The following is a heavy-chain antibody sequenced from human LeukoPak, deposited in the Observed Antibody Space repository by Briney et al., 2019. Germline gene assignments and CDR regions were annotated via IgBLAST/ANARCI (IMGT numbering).Heavy chain of an antibody. CDR2: ISYDGSNK. V-gene: IGHV3-30*18. CDR3: AKTLYDGSRSYFFDY. CDR1: GFTFSSYA. J-gene: IGHJ4*02. Sequence: PGGSLRLSCAPSGFTFSSYAMHWVRQAPGKGLEWVAVISYDGSNKFYADSVKGRFTISRDNSKNTLYLQMNSLRPEDTAVYYCAKTLYDGSRSYFFDYWGQGTLVTVSS. D-gene: IGHD3-10*01.